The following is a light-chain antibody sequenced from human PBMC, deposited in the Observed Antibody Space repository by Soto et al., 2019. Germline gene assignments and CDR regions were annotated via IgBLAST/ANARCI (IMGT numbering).Light chain of an antibody. V-gene: IGKV3-11*01. CDR1: QSVSRY. CDR2: DAS. CDR3: QQGSDWPST. Sequence: EIVLTQSPATLSLSPGERATLSCRASQSVSRYLAWYQQKPGQAPRLLIYDASNRATGIPARFSGRGSGTDFTLTSSSLEPEDFAVYYCQQGSDWPSTFGGGTKVQIK. J-gene: IGKJ4*01.